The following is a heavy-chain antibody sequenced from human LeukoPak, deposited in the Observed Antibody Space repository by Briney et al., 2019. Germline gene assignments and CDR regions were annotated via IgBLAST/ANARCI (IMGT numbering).Heavy chain of an antibody. J-gene: IGHJ6*03. Sequence: GGSLRLSCAASGFTFNSYGLHWVRQAPGKGLEWVAFIRYDGSNKYYADSVKGRFTISRDNSKNTLYLQMNSLRAEDTAVYYCAKPAHAYYYYYYYMDVWGKGTTVTISS. CDR2: IRYDGSNK. CDR3: AKPAHAYYYYYYYMDV. CDR1: GFTFNSYG. V-gene: IGHV3-30*02.